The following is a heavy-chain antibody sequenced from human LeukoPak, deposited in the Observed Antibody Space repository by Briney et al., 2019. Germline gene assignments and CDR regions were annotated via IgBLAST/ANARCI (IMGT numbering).Heavy chain of an antibody. D-gene: IGHD3-22*01. CDR1: GFTFSSYA. CDR2: ISGSGGST. V-gene: IGHV3-23*01. CDR3: AKDAPNYYDSSGPFEY. J-gene: IGHJ4*02. Sequence: PGGSLRLSCAASGFTFSSYAMSWVRRAPGKGLEWVSAISGSGGSTYYADSVKGRFTISRDNSKNTLYLQMNSLRAEDTAVYYCAKDAPNYYDSSGPFEYWGQGTLVTVSS.